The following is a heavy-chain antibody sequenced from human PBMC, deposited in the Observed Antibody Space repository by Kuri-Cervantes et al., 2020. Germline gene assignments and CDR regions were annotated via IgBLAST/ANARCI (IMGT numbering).Heavy chain of an antibody. CDR1: GGTFSSYA. CDR3: ARSNRLVSLRVYNYYMDV. J-gene: IGHJ6*03. D-gene: IGHD3-9*01. V-gene: IGHV1-69*05. CDR2: IIPPFGAA. Sequence: SVKVSCKASGGTFSSYAISWVRQAPGQGLEWMGGIIPPFGAANYAQKFQGRVTITTDESTSTAHMELSSLRSEDTAVYYCARSNRLVSLRVYNYYMDVWGKGTTVTVSS.